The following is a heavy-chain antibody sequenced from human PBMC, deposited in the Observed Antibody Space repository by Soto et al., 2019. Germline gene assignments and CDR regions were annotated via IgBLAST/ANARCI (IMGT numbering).Heavy chain of an antibody. CDR2: IYYSGST. V-gene: IGHV4-59*08. D-gene: IGHD2-15*01. CDR3: ATPSGSAAVS. J-gene: IGHJ4*02. Sequence: SETLSLTCTVSGGSISRYYWSWIRQPPGKGLEWIGYIYYSGSTNYNPSLKRRVTISVDTSTTQFSLKLSSVTAADTAVYYCATPSGSAAVSRGQAPLVTVS. CDR1: GGSISRYY.